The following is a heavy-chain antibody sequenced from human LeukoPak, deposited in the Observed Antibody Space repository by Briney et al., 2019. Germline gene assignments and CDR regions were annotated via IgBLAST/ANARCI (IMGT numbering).Heavy chain of an antibody. D-gene: IGHD5-18*01. J-gene: IGHJ4*02. CDR2: IKPDGSTK. V-gene: IGHV3-7*01. CDR1: GFTFSSSW. Sequence: GGSLRLSCAASGFTFSSSWMSWVRQAPGKGLEWVANIKPDGSTKYYVDSEEGRFTISRDNAKNSLYLRMNSLRAEDTAVYYCARDRSFGTLDFWGQGTLVTVSS. CDR3: ARDRSFGTLDF.